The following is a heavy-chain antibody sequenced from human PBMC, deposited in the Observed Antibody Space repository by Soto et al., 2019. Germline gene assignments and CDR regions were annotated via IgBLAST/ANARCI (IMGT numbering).Heavy chain of an antibody. D-gene: IGHD3-22*01. V-gene: IGHV4-59*01. J-gene: IGHJ4*02. CDR3: ARLNHYFDSNGYYGTFHFDY. CDR1: GGSISTYY. CDR2: VYYSGST. Sequence: SETLSLTCSLSGGSISTYYWSWIRQPPGKGLEWIGYVYYSGSTNFNPSLKSRVTILVDTSKNQFSLKLSSVTAADTAVYYCARLNHYFDSNGYYGTFHFDYWGQGTPVTVSS.